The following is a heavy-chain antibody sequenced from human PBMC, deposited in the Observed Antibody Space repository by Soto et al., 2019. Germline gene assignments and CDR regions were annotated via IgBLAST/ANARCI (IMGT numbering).Heavy chain of an antibody. CDR2: IWFDGSKK. CDR1: GFTFRSYG. CDR3: XXXXXXXYGYGMDV. Sequence: QMQLVDSGGGVVQPGRSLRLSCAASGFTFRSYGIHWVRQAPGKGLEWVALIWFDGSKKYYVDSVKGRFAVSRDNSKXXXXXXXXXXXXXXXXXXXXXXXXXXXYGYGMDVWGQGTTVTVSS. J-gene: IGHJ6*02. V-gene: IGHV3-33*01. D-gene: IGHD4-17*01.